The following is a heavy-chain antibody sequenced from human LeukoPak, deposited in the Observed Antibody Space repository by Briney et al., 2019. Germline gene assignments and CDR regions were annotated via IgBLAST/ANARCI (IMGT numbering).Heavy chain of an antibody. J-gene: IGHJ4*02. CDR3: ARVSSGWGRLSVDY. CDR2: MYYSGST. D-gene: IGHD6-19*01. Sequence: SETLSLTCTVSGGSISSRTYYWGWIRQPPGKDLEWIGSMYYSGSTNYNPSLKSRVTISVDTSKNQFSLKLSSVTAADTAVYYCARVSSGWGRLSVDYWGQGTLVTVSS. CDR1: GGSISSRTYY. V-gene: IGHV4-39*07.